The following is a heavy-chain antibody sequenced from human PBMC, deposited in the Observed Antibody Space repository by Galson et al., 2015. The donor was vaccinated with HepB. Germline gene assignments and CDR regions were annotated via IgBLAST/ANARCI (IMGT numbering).Heavy chain of an antibody. V-gene: IGHV4-34*01. CDR2: INHSGST. D-gene: IGHD3-22*01. CDR3: ARGYDSSGYYFDY. J-gene: IGHJ4*02. CDR1: GGSFSGYY. Sequence: SETLSLTCAVYGGSFSGYYWSWIRQPPGKGLEWIGEINHSGSTNYNPSLKSRVTISVDTSKNQFSLKLSSVTAADTAVYYCARGYDSSGYYFDYWGQGTLVTVSS.